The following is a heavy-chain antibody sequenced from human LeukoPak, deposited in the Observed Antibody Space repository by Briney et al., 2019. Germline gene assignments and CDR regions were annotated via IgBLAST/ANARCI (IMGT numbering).Heavy chain of an antibody. CDR2: IYPGDSDT. CDR1: GYSFTSYW. J-gene: IGHJ5*02. Sequence: LGESLKISCKGSGYSFTSYWIGWVRPMPGKGLEWMGIIYPGDSDTRYSPSFQGQVTISADKSISTAYLQWSSLKASDTAMYYCARQDCSGGSCYLRWFDPWGQGTLVTVSS. V-gene: IGHV5-51*01. D-gene: IGHD2-15*01. CDR3: ARQDCSGGSCYLRWFDP.